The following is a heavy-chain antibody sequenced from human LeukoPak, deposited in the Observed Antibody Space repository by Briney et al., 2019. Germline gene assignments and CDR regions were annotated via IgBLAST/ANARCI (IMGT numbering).Heavy chain of an antibody. CDR3: AREFRFLEYFPDF. D-gene: IGHD3-3*01. CDR2: ISPSGRTI. Sequence: PGGSLRLSCAASGFTFSSYWMHWVRQAPGKGLEWVLYISPSGRTIYYAESVKGRFTISRDNVTNSLSLQMNSLRAEDTAVYYCAREFRFLEYFPDFWGQGTLVTVSS. J-gene: IGHJ4*02. V-gene: IGHV3-48*01. CDR1: GFTFSSYW.